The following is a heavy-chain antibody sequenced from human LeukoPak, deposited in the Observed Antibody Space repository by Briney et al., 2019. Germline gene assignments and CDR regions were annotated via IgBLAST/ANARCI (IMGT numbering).Heavy chain of an antibody. CDR2: IRQDGSDK. D-gene: IGHD2-2*01. CDR3: ARDGGSAMPFDY. CDR1: GFTFSTYW. V-gene: IGHV3-7*01. Sequence: WGSLRLSCAASGFTFSTYWMSWVRQPPGQGLEWVANIRQDGSDKYYVDSVNGRFTISRVNNKNSLYLQMNSPRAEDAAVYYCARDGGSAMPFDYWGQGTLVTVSS. J-gene: IGHJ4*02.